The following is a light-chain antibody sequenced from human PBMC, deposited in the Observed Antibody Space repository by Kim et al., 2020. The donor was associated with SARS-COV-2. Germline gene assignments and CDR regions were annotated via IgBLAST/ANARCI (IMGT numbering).Light chain of an antibody. CDR1: QDISDW. J-gene: IGKJ1*01. V-gene: IGKV1-5*03. CDR2: RAS. Sequence: AYVGDRVTNTGRASQDISDWLAWYQQRPGKVPKLLIYRASTLESGVPSRFSGSGSGTQFTLTISSLQPEDFAIYYCQQYNSYSQTFGQGTKVDIK. CDR3: QQYNSYSQT.